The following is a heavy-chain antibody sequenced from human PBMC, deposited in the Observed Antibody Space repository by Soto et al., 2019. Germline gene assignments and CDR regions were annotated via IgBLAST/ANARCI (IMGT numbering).Heavy chain of an antibody. CDR3: ARDQTVVVVAATNDAFDI. D-gene: IGHD2-15*01. Sequence: GSLRLSCAASGFTFSSYSMNWVRQAPGKGLEWVSSISSSSSYIYYADSVKGRFTISRDNAKNSLYLQMNSLRAEDTAVYYCARDQTVVVVAATNDAFDIWGQGTMVTVSS. CDR1: GFTFSSYS. V-gene: IGHV3-21*01. J-gene: IGHJ3*02. CDR2: ISSSSSYI.